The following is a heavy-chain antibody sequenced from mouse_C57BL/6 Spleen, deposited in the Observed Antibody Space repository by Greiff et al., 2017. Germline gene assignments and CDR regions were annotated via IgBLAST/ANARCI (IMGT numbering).Heavy chain of an antibody. J-gene: IGHJ1*03. D-gene: IGHD1-1*01. Sequence: EVKLQESGGDLVKPGGSLKLSCAASGFTFSSYGMSWVRQTPDKRLEWVATISSGGSYTYYPDSVKGRFTISRANAKNTLYLQMSSLKSEDTAMYYCARRDTTVVATGYFDVWGTGTTVTVSS. V-gene: IGHV5-6*02. CDR3: ARRDTTVVATGYFDV. CDR2: ISSGGSYT. CDR1: GFTFSSYG.